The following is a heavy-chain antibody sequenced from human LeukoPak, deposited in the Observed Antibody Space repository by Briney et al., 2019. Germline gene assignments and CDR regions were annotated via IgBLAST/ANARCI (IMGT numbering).Heavy chain of an antibody. CDR1: GVSISSYY. D-gene: IGHD3-3*01. J-gene: IGHJ6*03. CDR2: IYTSGST. V-gene: IGHV4-4*09. Sequence: SETLSLTCTVSGVSISSYYWSWIRQPPGKGLEWVGYIYTSGSTNYNPSLKSRVTISVDTSKNQFSLKLSSVTAADTAVYYCARHTSSGDFWSGYNHMDVWGKGTTVTVSS. CDR3: ARHTSSGDFWSGYNHMDV.